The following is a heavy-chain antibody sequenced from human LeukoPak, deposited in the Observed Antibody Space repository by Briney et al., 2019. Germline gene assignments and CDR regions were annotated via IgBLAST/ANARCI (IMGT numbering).Heavy chain of an antibody. D-gene: IGHD5-12*01. V-gene: IGHV3-74*01. CDR3: ARPGRYSRLAFDI. CDR2: INSDGSST. Sequence: GSLRLSCAASGFTFSSYWMHWVRQAPGKGLVWVSRINSDGSSTSYADSVKGRFTISRDNAKNTLYLQMNSLRAEDTAVYYCARPGRYSRLAFDIWGQGTMVTVSS. J-gene: IGHJ3*02. CDR1: GFTFSSYW.